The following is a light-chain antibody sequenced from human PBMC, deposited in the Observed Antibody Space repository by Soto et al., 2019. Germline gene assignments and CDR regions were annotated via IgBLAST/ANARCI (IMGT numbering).Light chain of an antibody. CDR2: GAS. Sequence: DIQMTQSPSSLSAFIGDTVTITCRASQNIRIYLNWFQQKPGKAPNLLIYGASNLESGVPSRFSGSGSGTEFTLTISGLQPDDFATYYCQHYETFSGTFGPGTKV. V-gene: IGKV1-39*01. J-gene: IGKJ1*01. CDR3: QHYETFSGT. CDR1: QNIRIY.